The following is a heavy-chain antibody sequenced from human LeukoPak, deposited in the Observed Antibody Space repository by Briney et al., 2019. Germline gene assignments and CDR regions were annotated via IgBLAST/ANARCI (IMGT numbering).Heavy chain of an antibody. V-gene: IGHV4-30-2*01. CDR3: ARGEGPAASLLDP. CDR1: GGSISSGGYY. J-gene: IGHJ5*02. Sequence: SETLSLTCTVSGGSISSGGYYWSWIRQPPGKGLEWIGYIYHSGSTYYNPSLKSRVTISVDRSKNQFSLKLSSVTAADTAVYYCARGEGPAASLLDPWGQGTLVTVSS. D-gene: IGHD2-2*01. CDR2: IYHSGST.